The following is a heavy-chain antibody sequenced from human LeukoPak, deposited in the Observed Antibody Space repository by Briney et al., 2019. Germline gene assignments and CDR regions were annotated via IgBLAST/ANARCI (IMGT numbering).Heavy chain of an antibody. V-gene: IGHV3-7*05. D-gene: IGHD3-3*01. Sequence: GGSLRLSCAASGFTFGSYWMSWVRQAPGKGLEWVANIKQDGREKYYVDSVKGRFTISRDNAKNSLYLQMSSLRAEDTAVYYCARDMDFWGQGTLVTVSS. CDR2: IKQDGREK. J-gene: IGHJ4*02. CDR1: GFTFGSYW. CDR3: ARDMDF.